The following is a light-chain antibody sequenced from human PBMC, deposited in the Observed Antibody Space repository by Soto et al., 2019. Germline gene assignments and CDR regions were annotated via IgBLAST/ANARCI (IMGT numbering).Light chain of an antibody. Sequence: QSALTQPASVSGSPGQSITISCTGTSSDVGGYNYVSWYQQHPGKAPKLMIYDVSNRPSGVSNGFSGSKSGNTASLTISGLQAEDEADYYCSSYTSSSILAVFGGGTKLTVL. CDR1: SSDVGGYNY. CDR3: SSYTSSSILAV. V-gene: IGLV2-14*01. J-gene: IGLJ2*01. CDR2: DVS.